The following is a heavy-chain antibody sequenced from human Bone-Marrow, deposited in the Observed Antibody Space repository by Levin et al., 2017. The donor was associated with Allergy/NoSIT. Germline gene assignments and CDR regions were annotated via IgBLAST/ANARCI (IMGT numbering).Heavy chain of an antibody. Sequence: GESLKISCATSGFNFFSYGMHWVRQAPGKGLEWVALISFHGSQFYADSVRGRFTISRDDSQATLYLQMDRLTVDDTAIYYCAKPYLLGYCTTSSCPPTDVFDICGQGTLVSVSS. J-gene: IGHJ3*02. CDR3: AKPYLLGYCTTSSCPPTDVFDI. CDR2: ISFHGSQ. V-gene: IGHV3-30*18. CDR1: GFNFFSYG. D-gene: IGHD2-8*01.